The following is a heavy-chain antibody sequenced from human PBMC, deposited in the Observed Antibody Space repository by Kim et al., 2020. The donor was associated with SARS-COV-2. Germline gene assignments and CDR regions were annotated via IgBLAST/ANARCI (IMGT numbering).Heavy chain of an antibody. J-gene: IGHJ4*02. Sequence: SETLSLTCTVSGGSISSSSYYWGWIRQPPGKGLEWIGSIYYSGSTYYNPSLKSRVTISVDTSKNQFSLKLSSVTAADTAVYYCARHDPQWLRFEGYFDYWGQETLVTVSS. CDR3: ARHDPQWLRFEGYFDY. CDR1: GGSISSSSYY. D-gene: IGHD5-12*01. CDR2: IYYSGST. V-gene: IGHV4-39*01.